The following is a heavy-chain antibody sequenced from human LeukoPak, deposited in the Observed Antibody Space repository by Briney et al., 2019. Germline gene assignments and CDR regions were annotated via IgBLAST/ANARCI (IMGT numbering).Heavy chain of an antibody. J-gene: IGHJ4*02. Sequence: PGGSLRLSCAASGFTFSSYAMSWVRQAPGKGLECVSAISGSGGSTYYADSVKGRFTISRDNSKNTLYLQMNSLRAEDTAVYYCAKDLPGYCSSTSCLDFDYWGQGTLVTVSS. D-gene: IGHD2-2*01. CDR3: AKDLPGYCSSTSCLDFDY. V-gene: IGHV3-23*01. CDR2: ISGSGGST. CDR1: GFTFSSYA.